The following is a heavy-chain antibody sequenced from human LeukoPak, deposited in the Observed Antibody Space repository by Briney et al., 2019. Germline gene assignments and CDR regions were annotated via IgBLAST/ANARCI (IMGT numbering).Heavy chain of an antibody. D-gene: IGHD1-7*01. CDR3: ARGATGTTFYHWLDP. V-gene: IGHV1-69*05. J-gene: IGHJ5*02. CDR2: IIPMYRTP. CDR1: GGTFGIYG. Sequence: GASVKASCKASGGTFGIYGMSWVRQAPGQGLEWMGGIIPMYRTPTYAERFEGRVTISTDDSTSTVYMELSSLRSEDTAVYYCARGATGTTFYHWLDPWGQGTLVTVSS.